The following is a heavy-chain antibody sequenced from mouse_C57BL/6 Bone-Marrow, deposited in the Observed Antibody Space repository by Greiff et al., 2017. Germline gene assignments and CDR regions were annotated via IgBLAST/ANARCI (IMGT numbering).Heavy chain of an antibody. CDR1: GFNIKNTY. D-gene: IGHD1-1*01. Sequence: VQLKQSVAELVRPGASVKLSCTASGFNIKNTYMHWVKQRPEQGLEWIGRIDPANGNTKYAPKFQGKATITADTSSNTAYLQLSSLTSEDTAIYYCAPHYYGSSSYYYAMDYWGQGTSVTVSS. V-gene: IGHV14-3*01. CDR2: IDPANGNT. J-gene: IGHJ4*01. CDR3: APHYYGSSSYYYAMDY.